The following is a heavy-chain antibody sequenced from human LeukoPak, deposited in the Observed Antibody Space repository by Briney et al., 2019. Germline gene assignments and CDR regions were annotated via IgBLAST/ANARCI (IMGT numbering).Heavy chain of an antibody. CDR2: IGSNGRSQ. V-gene: IGHV3-33*08. CDR3: ARGVWWIDS. J-gene: IGHJ4*02. Sequence: GGSLRLSCAASGFTFSNYGMHWVRQAPGKGLEWVAVIGSNGRSQYYADSVKGRLTISRDNSKETLFLQMNSLRAEDTAVYYCARGVWWIDSWGQGTQVTVSS. CDR1: GFTFSNYG. D-gene: IGHD1-26*01.